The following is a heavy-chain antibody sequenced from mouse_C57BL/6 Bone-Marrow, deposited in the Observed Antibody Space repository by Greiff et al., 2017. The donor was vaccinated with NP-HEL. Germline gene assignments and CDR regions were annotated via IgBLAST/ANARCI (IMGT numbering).Heavy chain of an antibody. CDR3: ARGDYYGSPYYFDY. CDR1: GYTFTSYW. D-gene: IGHD1-1*01. J-gene: IGHJ2*01. V-gene: IGHV1-64*01. CDR2: IHPNSGST. Sequence: QVQLQQPGAELVKPGASVKLSCKASGYTFTSYWMHWVKQRPGQGLEWIGMIHPNSGSTNYNEKFKSKATLTVDKSSSTAYMQLSSLTSEDSAVYYCARGDYYGSPYYFDYRGQGTTLTVSS.